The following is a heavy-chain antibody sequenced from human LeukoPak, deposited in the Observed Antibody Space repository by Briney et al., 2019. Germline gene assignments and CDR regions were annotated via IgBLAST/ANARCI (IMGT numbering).Heavy chain of an antibody. D-gene: IGHD6-19*01. CDR2: IRYDGSNK. Sequence: GGSLRLSCAASGFTFSSYGMHWVRQAPGKGLEWVAFIRYDGSNKYYADSVKGRFTISRDNSKNTLYLHVNSLRPEDTAVYYCAKALLSSGWSYFDYWGQGTLVTVSS. CDR1: GFTFSSYG. J-gene: IGHJ4*02. CDR3: AKALLSSGWSYFDY. V-gene: IGHV3-30*02.